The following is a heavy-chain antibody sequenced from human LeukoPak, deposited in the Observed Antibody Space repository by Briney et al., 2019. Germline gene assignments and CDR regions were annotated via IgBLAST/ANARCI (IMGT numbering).Heavy chain of an antibody. CDR2: INSDGSGT. J-gene: IGHJ5*02. CDR3: ARPSDGFDP. CDR1: GFTLSSYW. V-gene: IGHV3-74*01. Sequence: GGSLSLSCAASGFTLSSYWMNWVGQAQGKGLVWVSRINSDGSGTSYADSVKGRFTISRDNAKNTLYLQMNSLRAEDTAVYYCARPSDGFDPWGQGTLVTVSS.